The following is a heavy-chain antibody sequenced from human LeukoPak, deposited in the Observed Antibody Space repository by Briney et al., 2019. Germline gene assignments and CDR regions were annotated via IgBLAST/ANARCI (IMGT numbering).Heavy chain of an antibody. Sequence: GGSLRLSCAASGFTFSSYSMNWVRQAPGKGLEWVSSISSSSSYKYYAVSVKGRFTISRDNAKNSLYLQMNSLRAEDTAVYYCASLLRPDYWGQGTLVTVSS. J-gene: IGHJ4*02. V-gene: IGHV3-21*01. D-gene: IGHD6-6*01. CDR3: ASLLRPDY. CDR2: ISSSSSYK. CDR1: GFTFSSYS.